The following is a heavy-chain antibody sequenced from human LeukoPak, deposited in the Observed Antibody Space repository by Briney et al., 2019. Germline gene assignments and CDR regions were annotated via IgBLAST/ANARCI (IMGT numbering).Heavy chain of an antibody. V-gene: IGHV1-18*01. CDR3: ARDTLSSGSYYYYYGMDV. D-gene: IGHD1-26*01. J-gene: IGHJ6*02. Sequence: GASVKVSCKASGYTFTSYGISWVRQAPGQGLEWMGWISAYNGNTNYAQKLQGRVTMTTDTSTSTAYMELRSLRSDDTAVYYCARDTLSSGSYYYYYGMDVWGQGTTVTVSS. CDR2: ISAYNGNT. CDR1: GYTFTSYG.